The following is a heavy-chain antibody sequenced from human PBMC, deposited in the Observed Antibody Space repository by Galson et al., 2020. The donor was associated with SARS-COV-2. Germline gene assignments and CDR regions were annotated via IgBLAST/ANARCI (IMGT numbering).Heavy chain of an antibody. CDR3: VRSIYFFDY. J-gene: IGHJ4*02. D-gene: IGHD3-3*01. V-gene: IGHV4-38-2*02. CDR1: GYTISSGYY. CDR2: VYQGGST. Sequence: TLSLTCTVSGYTISSGYYWGWIRQAPGKGLEWIGSVYQGGSTSYNPSLKSRVSISMDTSKNQFSLRLNSVTAADTAVYYCVRSIYFFDYWGQGSLVTVSS.